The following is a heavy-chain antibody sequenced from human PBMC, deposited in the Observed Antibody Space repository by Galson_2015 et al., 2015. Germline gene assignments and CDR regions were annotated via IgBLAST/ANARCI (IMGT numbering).Heavy chain of an antibody. CDR1: GDSISSSNW. Sequence: ETLSLTCAVFGDSISSSNWWSWVRQPPGKGLEWIGEVYHSGSTSYNPSLKSRVTISVDKPKNQFSLKLTSVTDADTAVYYCAKGAAGDYYYGMDVWGHGTTVSVSS. V-gene: IGHV4-4*02. CDR2: VYHSGST. D-gene: IGHD6-13*01. J-gene: IGHJ6*02. CDR3: AKGAAGDYYYGMDV.